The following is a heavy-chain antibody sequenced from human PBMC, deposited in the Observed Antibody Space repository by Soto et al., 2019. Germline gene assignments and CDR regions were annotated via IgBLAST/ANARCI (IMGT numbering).Heavy chain of an antibody. Sequence: GGSLRLSCAASGFTFSSYGMNWVRQAPGKGLEWVSALSGSGDTTYYADSVRGRFSISRDNSKNTLYLQMSSLRGEDTAVYYCAKGTQFFYYYGMDVWGQGTTVTV. CDR2: LSGSGDTT. CDR3: AKGTQFFYYYGMDV. CDR1: GFTFSSYG. J-gene: IGHJ6*02. V-gene: IGHV3-23*01.